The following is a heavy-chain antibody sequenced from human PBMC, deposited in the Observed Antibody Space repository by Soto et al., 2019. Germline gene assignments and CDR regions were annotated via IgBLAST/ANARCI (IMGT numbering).Heavy chain of an antibody. V-gene: IGHV4-59*08. Sequence: SETLSLTCTVSGGSLRGYSWSWIRQSPGKGLEWIGYVYYSGNTNYNPSLKSRVTMSVDTSKNQFSLKLSSVTAADTAVYYCATFYYDSSGYGIDYWGQGTLVTVSS. CDR1: GGSLRGYS. CDR3: ATFYYDSSGYGIDY. D-gene: IGHD3-22*01. J-gene: IGHJ4*02. CDR2: VYYSGNT.